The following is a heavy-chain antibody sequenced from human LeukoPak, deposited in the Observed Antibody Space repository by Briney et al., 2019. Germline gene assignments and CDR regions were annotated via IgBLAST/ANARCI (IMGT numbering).Heavy chain of an antibody. CDR1: GGSISSSSYY. Sequence: SETLSLTCTVSGGSISSSSYYWGWIRQPPGKGLEWIGSIYYSGSTYYNPSLKSRVTISVDTSKNQFSLKLSSVTAADTAVYYCARVGYDGGGSFDYWGQGTLVTVSS. D-gene: IGHD5-12*01. CDR3: ARVGYDGGGSFDY. V-gene: IGHV4-39*07. CDR2: IYYSGST. J-gene: IGHJ4*02.